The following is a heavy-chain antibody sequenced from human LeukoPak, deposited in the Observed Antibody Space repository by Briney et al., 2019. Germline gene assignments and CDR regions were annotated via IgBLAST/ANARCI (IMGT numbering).Heavy chain of an antibody. CDR3: VRGWDSSSYYLFVNFDF. V-gene: IGHV1-8*01. Sequence: ASVKVSCKASGYTFTSYDINWVRQAPGQGLEWMGWMNPNSGNTGYAQKFQGRVTMTRNTSISTAYMELSSLRSDDTAVYYCVRGWDSSSYYLFVNFDFWGQGTLVTVSS. CDR1: GYTFTSYD. CDR2: MNPNSGNT. J-gene: IGHJ4*02. D-gene: IGHD3-22*01.